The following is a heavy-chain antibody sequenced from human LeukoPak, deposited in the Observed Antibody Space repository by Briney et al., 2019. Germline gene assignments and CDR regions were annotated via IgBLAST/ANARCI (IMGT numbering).Heavy chain of an antibody. CDR2: INPNSGGT. D-gene: IGHD4-17*01. CDR1: GYTFTGYY. CDR3: ARDPRLTVTTPKRWEDYYYYYMDV. Sequence: ASVKVSCKASGYTFTGYYMHWVRQAPGQGLEWMGWINPNSGGTNYAQKFQGRVTMTRDTSISTAYMELSRLRSDDTAVYYCARDPRLTVTTPKRWEDYYYYYMDVWGKGTTVTVSS. V-gene: IGHV1-2*02. J-gene: IGHJ6*03.